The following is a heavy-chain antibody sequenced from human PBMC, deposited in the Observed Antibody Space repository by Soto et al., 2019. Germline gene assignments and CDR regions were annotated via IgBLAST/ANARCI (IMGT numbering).Heavy chain of an antibody. Sequence: QVQLVQSGAEVKKPGSSVKVSCKASGGTFGSYAISWVRQAPGQGLEWRGGIIPIPGTANYAQKFQGRVTIAADESTSTDYMELSSLRSEDTAVYYCASSQGSSTSLEIYYYYYYGMDVWGQGTTVTVSS. CDR2: IIPIPGTA. CDR1: GGTFGSYA. J-gene: IGHJ6*02. CDR3: ASSQGSSTSLEIYYYYYYGMDV. V-gene: IGHV1-69*01. D-gene: IGHD2-2*01.